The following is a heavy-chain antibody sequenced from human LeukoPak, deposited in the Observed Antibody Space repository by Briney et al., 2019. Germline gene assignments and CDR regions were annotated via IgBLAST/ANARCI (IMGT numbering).Heavy chain of an antibody. CDR2: IYYSGNT. CDR1: GDSINTKSYY. Sequence: ASETLSLTCTVSGDSINTKSYYWGWIRQPPGKGLEWIGSIYYSGNTYYNPSLKSRVTLSIDTSKNQFSLRLSSVTAADTAVYHCARHSYGTFDYWGQGTLVTVSS. V-gene: IGHV4-39*01. CDR3: ARHSYGTFDY. D-gene: IGHD5-18*01. J-gene: IGHJ4*02.